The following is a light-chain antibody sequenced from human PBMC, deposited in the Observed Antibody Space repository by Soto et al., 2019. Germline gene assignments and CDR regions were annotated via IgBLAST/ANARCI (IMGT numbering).Light chain of an antibody. CDR2: EGS. Sequence: QSALTQPASVSGSPGQSITISCTGTSSDVWSYNLVSWYQQHPGKAPKLMIYEGSKRPSGISNRFSGSKSGNTASLTISGLQAEDEAEYYCCSYADSSRIYVFGSGAKLTVL. J-gene: IGLJ1*01. CDR3: CSYADSSRIYV. CDR1: SSDVWSYNL. V-gene: IGLV2-23*01.